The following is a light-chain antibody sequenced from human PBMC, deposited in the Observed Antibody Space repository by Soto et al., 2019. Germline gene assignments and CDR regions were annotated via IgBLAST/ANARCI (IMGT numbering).Light chain of an antibody. CDR3: QQSYITPVT. CDR2: AAS. CDR1: QSIRRF. Sequence: TQSPSSLSASVGDGVTITCRASQSIRRFLNWYQQKPGKAPKLLIYAASSLESGVPSRFSGSGSGKGVTLTISSLHPEDVATYHCQQSYITPVTFGQGTRLEIK. J-gene: IGKJ5*01. V-gene: IGKV1-39*01.